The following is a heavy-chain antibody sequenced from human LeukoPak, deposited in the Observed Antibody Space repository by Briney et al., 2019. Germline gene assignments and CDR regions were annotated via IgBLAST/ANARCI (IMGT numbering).Heavy chain of an antibody. J-gene: IGHJ4*02. V-gene: IGHV4-38-2*02. D-gene: IGHD2-2*01. CDR2: IYHSGNT. CDR3: ASRSHCSSTSCYGGNYFDY. Sequence: SETLSLTCTVSGYSISTGYYWGWIRQPPGKGLEWIGSIYHSGNTSYNPSLKSRVSISVDTSKNQFSLKLSSVTAADTAVYYCASRSHCSSTSCYGGNYFDYWGQGTLVTVSS. CDR1: GYSISTGYY.